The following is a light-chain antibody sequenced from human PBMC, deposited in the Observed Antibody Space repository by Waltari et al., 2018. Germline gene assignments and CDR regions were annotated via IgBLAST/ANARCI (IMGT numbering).Light chain of an antibody. J-gene: IGKJ1*01. Sequence: DIQMIQSPSSLSASVGDRVTVTCRASQYINKYLNWYQQKPGQAPKLLIFAASTLQSGVPSRFSGSGSGTDFTLTISNLQDEDFATYYCQQSFSNPPWTFGQGTKVETK. CDR3: QQSFSNPPWT. CDR1: QYINKY. V-gene: IGKV1-39*01. CDR2: AAS.